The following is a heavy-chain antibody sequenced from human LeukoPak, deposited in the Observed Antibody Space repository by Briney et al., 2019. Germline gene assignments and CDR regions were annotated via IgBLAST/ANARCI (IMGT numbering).Heavy chain of an antibody. J-gene: IGHJ3*01. V-gene: IGHV4-34*01. CDR2: INHSGST. D-gene: IGHD2/OR15-2a*01. CDR1: GGSFSGYY. CDR3: ARVYLANDAFDV. Sequence: SETLSLTCAVYGGSFSGYYWNWIRQPPGKGREWIGEINHSGSTSYNPSFKRRVTISVDTSKNQFSLKLSSVTAADTAVYYCARVYLANDAFDVWGQGTMVTVSS.